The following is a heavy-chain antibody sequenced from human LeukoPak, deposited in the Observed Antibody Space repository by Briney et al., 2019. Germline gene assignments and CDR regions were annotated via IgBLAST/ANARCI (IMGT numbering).Heavy chain of an antibody. Sequence: GRSLTLSCAASGFTFSSYGMHWVRQAPGKGREWVAVICYDGRYKSYGDCVKGRITISRDNSKNTLYLQMNSLRAEDTAVYYCARTYCSGGGCYSPFDYWGQGTLVTVSS. CDR1: GFTFSSYG. CDR2: ICYDGRYK. V-gene: IGHV3-33*01. D-gene: IGHD2-15*01. J-gene: IGHJ4*02. CDR3: ARTYCSGGGCYSPFDY.